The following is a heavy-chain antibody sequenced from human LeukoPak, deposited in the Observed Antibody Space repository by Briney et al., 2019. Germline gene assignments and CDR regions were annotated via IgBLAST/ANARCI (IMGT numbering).Heavy chain of an antibody. CDR2: IYYSGGT. Sequence: KPSETLSLTCAVYGGSFSGYYWSWIRQHPGKGLEWIGYIYYSGGTYYNPSLKSRVTISVDTSKNQFSLKLSSVTAADTAVYYCARDRCSGGSCYSWDYWGQGTLVTVSS. V-gene: IGHV4-31*11. CDR3: ARDRCSGGSCYSWDY. D-gene: IGHD2-15*01. J-gene: IGHJ4*02. CDR1: GGSFSGYY.